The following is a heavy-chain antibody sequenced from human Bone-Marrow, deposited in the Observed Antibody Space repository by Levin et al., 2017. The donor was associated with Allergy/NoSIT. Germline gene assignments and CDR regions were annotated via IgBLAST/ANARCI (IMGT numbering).Heavy chain of an antibody. CDR3: AKDQVGAAESSSDN. CDR2: ISFDGIDK. J-gene: IGHJ4*02. V-gene: IGHV3-30*18. D-gene: IGHD6-13*01. Sequence: GGSLRLSCAASGFIFSDEAMHWVRQAPGKGLEWVAMISFDGIDKYYADSVKGRFTISRDNSRNMLSLQMNSLRSEDTAMYYCAKDQVGAAESSSDNWGQGTLVTVSS. CDR1: GFIFSDEA.